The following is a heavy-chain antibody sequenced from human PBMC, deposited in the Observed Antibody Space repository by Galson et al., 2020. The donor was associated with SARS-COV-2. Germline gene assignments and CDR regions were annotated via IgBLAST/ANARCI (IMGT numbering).Heavy chain of an antibody. J-gene: IGHJ4*02. D-gene: IGHD2-15*01. Sequence: SETLSLTCGVSGDSVNNDLFFWGWIRQPPGQGLEWIGSFSYTGKSYYNPSLRGRVSISAEPSKEHFALKLTSVTAADTAVYYCVRHADTLRVAYWGQGAPVTVST. CDR2: FSYTGKS. V-gene: IGHV4-39*01. CDR3: VRHADTLRVAY. CDR1: GDSVNNDLFF.